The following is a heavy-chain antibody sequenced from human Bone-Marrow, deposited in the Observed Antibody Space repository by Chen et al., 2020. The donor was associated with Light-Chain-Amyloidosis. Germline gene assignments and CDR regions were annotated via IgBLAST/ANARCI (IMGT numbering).Heavy chain of an antibody. CDR2: ISGSGGSR. CDR1: GFAFRSYA. D-gene: IGHD3-9*01. J-gene: IGHJ3*02. CDR3: AKDISYDDILPGYPADAFDI. V-gene: IGHV3-23*01. Sequence: AASGFAFRSYAMSWVRQAPGKGLEWVSTISGSGGSRYYGDSVKGRLTISRDNSKNALFLQMNSLRAEDTAVYYCAKDISYDDILPGYPADAFDIWGQGTMVTVSS.